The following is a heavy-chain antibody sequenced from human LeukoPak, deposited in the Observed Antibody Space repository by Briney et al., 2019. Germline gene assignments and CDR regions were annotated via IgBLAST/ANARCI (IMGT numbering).Heavy chain of an antibody. J-gene: IGHJ5*02. CDR3: ARDRITIFGVVIPNNWFDP. Sequence: GGSLRLSCAASGFTFSSYWMSWVRQAPGKGLEWVANIKQDGSEKYYVDPVKGRFTISRDNAKNSLYLQMNSLRAEDTAVYYCARDRITIFGVVIPNNWFDPWGQGTLVTVSS. V-gene: IGHV3-7*01. CDR1: GFTFSSYW. CDR2: IKQDGSEK. D-gene: IGHD3-3*01.